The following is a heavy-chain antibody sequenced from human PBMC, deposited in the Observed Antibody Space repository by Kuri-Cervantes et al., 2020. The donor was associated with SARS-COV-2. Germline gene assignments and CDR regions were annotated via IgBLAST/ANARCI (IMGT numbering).Heavy chain of an antibody. V-gene: IGHV1-2*02. Sequence: ASVKVSCKASGYTFTGYYMHWVRQAPGQGLEWMGWINPSGGTKYAQKFQGRVTMTRDTSISTAYMELSRLRSDDTAVYYCARNFWSGYHYYYMDVWGKGTTVTVSS. CDR3: ARNFWSGYHYYYMDV. J-gene: IGHJ6*03. CDR2: INPSGGT. D-gene: IGHD3-3*01. CDR1: GYTFTGYY.